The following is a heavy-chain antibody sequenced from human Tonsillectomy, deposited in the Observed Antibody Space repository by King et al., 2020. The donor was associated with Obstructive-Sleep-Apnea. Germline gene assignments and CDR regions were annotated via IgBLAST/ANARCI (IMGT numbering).Heavy chain of an antibody. CDR2: ISGSGGST. D-gene: IGHD3-10*01. CDR3: AKAGGSGTRWYFDY. J-gene: IGHJ4*02. CDR1: GFTFSSYA. V-gene: IGHV3-23*04. Sequence: VQLVESGGGLVQPGGSLRLSCAASGFTFSSYAMTWVRQAPGKGLEWVSAISGSGGSTFYADSVKGRFTISRENSKNTLSLQMNSLRGEDTAVYYCAKAGGSGTRWYFDYWGQGTLVTVSS.